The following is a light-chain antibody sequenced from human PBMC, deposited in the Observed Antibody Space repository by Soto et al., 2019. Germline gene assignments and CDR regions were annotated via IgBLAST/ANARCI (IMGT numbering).Light chain of an antibody. J-gene: IGKJ1*01. CDR1: QSVLYSSNNKNY. V-gene: IGKV4-1*01. Sequence: DIVMTQSPDSLAVSLGERATINCKSSQSVLYSSNNKNYLAWYQQKPGQPPKLLIYWASTRESGVPDRFSGRGSGTDFTLIIRSLQAEDVAVYYCQQYYSTPWTFGQGIKVEIK. CDR2: WAS. CDR3: QQYYSTPWT.